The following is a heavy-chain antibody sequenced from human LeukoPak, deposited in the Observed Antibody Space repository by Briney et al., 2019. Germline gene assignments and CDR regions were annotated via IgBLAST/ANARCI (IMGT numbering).Heavy chain of an antibody. D-gene: IGHD1-14*01. J-gene: IGHJ4*02. Sequence: GGSLRLSCAASGFTFSSYGMHWVRQAPGKGLVWVSVIWPDGSIKYYADSVKGRFTVSRDNSKNTLYLQMNSLRAEDTAVYHCARHNHAHDWDYWGQGTLVTVSS. CDR3: ARHNHAHDWDY. CDR2: IWPDGSIK. V-gene: IGHV3-33*01. CDR1: GFTFSSYG.